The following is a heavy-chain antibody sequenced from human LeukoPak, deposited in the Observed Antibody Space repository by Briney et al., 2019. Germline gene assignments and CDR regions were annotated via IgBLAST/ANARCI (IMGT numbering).Heavy chain of an antibody. J-gene: IGHJ5*02. CDR3: ARRGGGRWFDP. D-gene: IGHD3-16*01. V-gene: IGHV4-31*03. Sequence: SETLSPTCTVSGGSISSGDYFWSWTRQHPERGLEWIGYIYNTGNTYCNPSLKSRVTLSVDTSKNQFSLKLTSVTAADTAVYYCARRGGGRWFDPWGQGTLVTVSS. CDR1: GGSISSGDYF. CDR2: IYNTGNT.